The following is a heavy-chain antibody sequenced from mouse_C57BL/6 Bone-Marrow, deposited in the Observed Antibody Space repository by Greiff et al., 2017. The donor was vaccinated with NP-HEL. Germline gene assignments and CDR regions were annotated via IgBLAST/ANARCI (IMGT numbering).Heavy chain of an antibody. J-gene: IGHJ2*01. CDR3: AREGYDGYLFDY. Sequence: VQLQQSGAELVRPGTSVKVSCKASGYAFTNYLIEWVKQRPGQGLEWIGVINPGSGGTNYNEKFKGKATLTADKSSSTAYMQLSSLTSEDSAVYFCAREGYDGYLFDYWGQGTTLTVSS. V-gene: IGHV1-54*01. D-gene: IGHD2-3*01. CDR1: GYAFTNYL. CDR2: INPGSGGT.